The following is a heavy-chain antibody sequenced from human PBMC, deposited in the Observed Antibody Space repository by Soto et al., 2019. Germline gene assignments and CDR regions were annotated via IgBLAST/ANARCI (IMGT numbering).Heavy chain of an antibody. CDR1: GGTFSSYA. J-gene: IGHJ6*02. V-gene: IGHV1-69*06. D-gene: IGHD2-2*02. CDR3: ATHIVVVPAAILLDDSYYGMDV. Sequence: SVKVSCKTSGGTFSSYAISWVRQAPGQGLEWVGGIIPIFGTPNYAQKFQGRVTITADKSTSTAYMELSSLRSEDTAVYYCATHIVVVPAAILLDDSYYGMDVWGQGTTVTVSS. CDR2: IIPIFGTP.